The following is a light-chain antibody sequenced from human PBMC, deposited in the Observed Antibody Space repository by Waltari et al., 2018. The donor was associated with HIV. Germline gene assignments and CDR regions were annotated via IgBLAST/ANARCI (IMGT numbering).Light chain of an antibody. J-gene: IGLJ2*01. V-gene: IGLV2-14*01. CDR3: SSYTSSSTPL. CDR1: SSDGGGYNY. CDR2: EVS. Sequence: QSALTQPASVSGSPGQSITLSCTGTSSDGGGYNYASWYQQHPGKAPKLMIYEVSNRPSGVSNRFSGSKSGNTASLTISGLQAEDEADYYCSSYTSSSTPLFGGGTKLTVL.